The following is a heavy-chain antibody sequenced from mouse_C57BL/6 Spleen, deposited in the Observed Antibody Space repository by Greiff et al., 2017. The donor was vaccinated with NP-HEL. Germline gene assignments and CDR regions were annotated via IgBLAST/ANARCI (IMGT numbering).Heavy chain of an antibody. CDR2: INPSSGYT. J-gene: IGHJ2*01. CDR1: GYTFTSYT. CDR3: ARETFITTVVPFDY. D-gene: IGHD1-1*01. V-gene: IGHV1-4*01. Sequence: QVQLQQSGAELARPGASVKMSCKASGYTFTSYTMHWVKQRPGQGLEWIGYINPSSGYTKYNQKFKDKVTLTADKSSSTAYMQLSSLTSKDSAVYYCARETFITTVVPFDYWGQGTTLTVSS.